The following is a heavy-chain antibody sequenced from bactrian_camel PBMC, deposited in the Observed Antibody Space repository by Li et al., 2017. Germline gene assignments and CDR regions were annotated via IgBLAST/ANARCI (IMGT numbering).Heavy chain of an antibody. CDR2: ITNNGVP. CDR3: AAAGGFMYSADALSASRYNK. J-gene: IGHJ4*01. CDR1: GFSFSRYC. V-gene: IGHV3S55*01. Sequence: HVQLVESGGGSVQAGGSLRLFCAASGFSFSRYCMGWFRQAPGKEREGVATITNNGVPLNANAMKGRFTISKDNAKNTLYLQMNSLKFEDTAMYYCAAAGGFMYSADALSASRYNKWGQGTQVTVS. D-gene: IGHD1*01.